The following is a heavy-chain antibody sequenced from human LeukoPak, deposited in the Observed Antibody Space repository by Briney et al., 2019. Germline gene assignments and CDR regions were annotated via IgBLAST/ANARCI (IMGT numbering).Heavy chain of an antibody. CDR1: GDSISSGGYY. Sequence: SQTLSLTCTVSGDSISSGGYYWSWIRQHPGKGLEWIGYIYDSGTTYYKPSLKSRLTISVDTSKNQFSLKLRSLTAADTAVYYCARGGDRRGFDYWGQGTLVTVSS. CDR3: ARGGDRRGFDY. CDR2: IYDSGTT. D-gene: IGHD1-14*01. V-gene: IGHV4-31*03. J-gene: IGHJ4*02.